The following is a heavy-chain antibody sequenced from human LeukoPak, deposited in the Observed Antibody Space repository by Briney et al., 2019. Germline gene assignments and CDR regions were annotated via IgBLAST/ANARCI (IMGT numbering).Heavy chain of an antibody. CDR1: GFTFSSYG. CDR3: AKDLLEWLPFDY. D-gene: IGHD3-3*01. J-gene: IGHJ4*02. Sequence: PGGSLRLSCAASGFTFSSYGMHWVRQAPGKGLEWVAFIRYDGSNKYYADSVKGRFTISRDNSKNTLYLQMNSLRAEDTAVYYCAKDLLEWLPFDYWGQGTLVTVSS. CDR2: IRYDGSNK. V-gene: IGHV3-30*02.